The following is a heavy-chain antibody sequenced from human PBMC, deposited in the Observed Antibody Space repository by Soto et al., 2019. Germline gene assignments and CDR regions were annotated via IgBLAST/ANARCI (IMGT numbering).Heavy chain of an antibody. D-gene: IGHD5-12*01. CDR2: LYGSGGGI. J-gene: IGHJ1*01. CDR1: GFSFSDYA. V-gene: IGHV3-23*01. Sequence: GGSLRLSCAASGFSFSDYAMIWVSQAPGKGLERVSGLYGSGGGIHYADSVKGRFTISRDNYANSFYLQMNSLRVEDTAVYYCAKDAVSRDGVWLAHDWGQGTVVTVSS. CDR3: AKDAVSRDGVWLAHD.